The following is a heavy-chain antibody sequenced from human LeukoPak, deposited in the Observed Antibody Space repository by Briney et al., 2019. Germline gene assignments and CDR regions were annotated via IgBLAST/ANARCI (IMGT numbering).Heavy chain of an antibody. D-gene: IGHD2-15*01. V-gene: IGHV1-69*13. J-gene: IGHJ4*02. Sequence: GASVNVSCTASGGTFSSYAISWVRQAPGQGLEWMGGIIPIFGTANYARKFQGRVTITADESTSTAYMELSSLRSEDTAVYYCARGGPYCSGGSCYPYYFDYWGQGTLVTVSS. CDR3: ARGGPYCSGGSCYPYYFDY. CDR2: IIPIFGTA. CDR1: GGTFSSYA.